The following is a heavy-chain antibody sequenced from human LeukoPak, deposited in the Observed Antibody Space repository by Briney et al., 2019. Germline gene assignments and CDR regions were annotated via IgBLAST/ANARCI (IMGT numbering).Heavy chain of an antibody. Sequence: PSETLSLTCTVSGGSISSGSYYWSWIRQPAGKGLEWIGRIYTSGSTNYNPSLKSRVTISVDTSKNQFSLKLSSVTAADTAVYHCAREGAYCSSTSCNWFDPWGQGTLVTVSS. CDR1: GGSISSGSYY. V-gene: IGHV4-61*02. J-gene: IGHJ5*02. CDR2: IYTSGST. CDR3: AREGAYCSSTSCNWFDP. D-gene: IGHD2-2*01.